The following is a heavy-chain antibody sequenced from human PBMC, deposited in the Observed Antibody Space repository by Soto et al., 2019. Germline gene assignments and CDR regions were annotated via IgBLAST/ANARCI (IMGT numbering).Heavy chain of an antibody. V-gene: IGHV1-69*08. J-gene: IGHJ4*02. CDR1: GGTFSSYT. CDR3: ARDPISPGEPGVY. CDR2: IIPILGIA. D-gene: IGHD4-17*01. Sequence: QVQLVQSGAEVKKPGSSVKVSCKASGGTFSSYTISWVRQAPGQGLEWMGRIIPILGIANYAQKFQGRVTITADKSTSTAYMELSSLRSEDTAVYYCARDPISPGEPGVYWGQGTLVTVSS.